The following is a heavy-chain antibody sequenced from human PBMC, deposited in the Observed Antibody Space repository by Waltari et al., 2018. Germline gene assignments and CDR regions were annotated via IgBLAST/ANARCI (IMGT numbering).Heavy chain of an antibody. D-gene: IGHD1-26*01. CDR3: ARDPGPIVGAPDY. V-gene: IGHV1-2*02. CDR1: GYSFTDSH. J-gene: IGHJ4*02. Sequence: QVQLVQSGTEVKKPGASVKVSCQASGYSFTDSHVHWDRQTPGQGLEWLGWINPKNGDTGYAPNFPGRCTMTRATSINTVYMDLSGLRSDDTAVFYCARDPGPIVGAPDYWGQGTLVTVSS. CDR2: INPKNGDT.